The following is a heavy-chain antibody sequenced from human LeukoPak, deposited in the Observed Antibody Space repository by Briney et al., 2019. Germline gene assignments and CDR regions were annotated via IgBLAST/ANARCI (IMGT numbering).Heavy chain of an antibody. CDR1: GFTFSSYS. D-gene: IGHD2-21*01. CDR2: ISSSSSYI. J-gene: IGHJ4*02. Sequence: GGSLRLSCAASGFTFSSYSMNWVRQAPGKGLEWVSSISSSSSYIYYADSVKGRFTISRDNAKNSLYLQMNSLRAEDTAVYYCARDTLAYCGGDCYYIDYWGQGTLVTVSS. V-gene: IGHV3-21*01. CDR3: ARDTLAYCGGDCYYIDY.